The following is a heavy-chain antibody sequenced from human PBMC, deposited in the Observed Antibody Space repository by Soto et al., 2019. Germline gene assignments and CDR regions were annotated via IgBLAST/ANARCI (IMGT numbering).Heavy chain of an antibody. V-gene: IGHV4-30-4*01. CDR3: ARADDFSDRFHY. D-gene: IGHD4-17*01. CDR2: IYYSGST. J-gene: IGHJ4*02. CDR1: GGSISSGDFY. Sequence: PSETLSLTCTVSGGSISSGDFYWSWIRQPPGKGLELIGNIYYSGSTYYNPSLRSRAIMSVDTSQNQFSLKLSSLTAADTAVYFCARADDFSDRFHYCGQGALVTVSS.